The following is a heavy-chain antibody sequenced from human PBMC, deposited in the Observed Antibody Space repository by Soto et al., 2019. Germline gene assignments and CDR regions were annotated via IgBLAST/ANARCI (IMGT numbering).Heavy chain of an antibody. V-gene: IGHV4-4*02. D-gene: IGHD6-19*01. Sequence: QVQLQESGPGLVKPSGTLSLTCAVSSGSISSSNWWSWVRQPPGKGLEWIGEIYHSGSTNYNPSLKCRVTISVDKAKNQFSLKLSSVTAADTAVYYCASRVGIAVAGTPRSRDYWGQGSLVTVSS. CDR3: ASRVGIAVAGTPRSRDY. CDR1: SGSISSSNW. J-gene: IGHJ4*02. CDR2: IYHSGST.